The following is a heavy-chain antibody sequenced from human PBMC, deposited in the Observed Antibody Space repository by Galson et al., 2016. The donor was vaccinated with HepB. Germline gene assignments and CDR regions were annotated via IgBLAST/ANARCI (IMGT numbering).Heavy chain of an antibody. CDR1: GYTFSSYD. V-gene: IGHV1-8*01. CDR2: MNPDSGNT. Sequence: SVKVSCKASGYTFSSYDINWVRQATGQGLEWMGWMNPDSGNTGYAQKFQGRVIMTRNTSISTAYMEVSSLRYEDTAVYYCARSPSMDVWGQGTTVTVSS. CDR3: ARSPSMDV. J-gene: IGHJ6*02.